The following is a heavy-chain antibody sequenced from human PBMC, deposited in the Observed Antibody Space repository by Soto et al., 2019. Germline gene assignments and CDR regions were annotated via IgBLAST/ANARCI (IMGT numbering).Heavy chain of an antibody. D-gene: IGHD3-9*01. CDR2: ISAYSSNT. CDR3: ARDADILTGYYTSGWFDP. CDR1: GYTFTSYG. V-gene: IGHV1-18*01. J-gene: IGHJ5*02. Sequence: ASVKVSCKASGYTFTSYGINWVRHAPGQGLEWMGWISAYSSNTNYAQKLQGRLTMTTDTSTSTAYMELRSLRSDDTAVYYCARDADILTGYYTSGWFDPWGQGTLVTVSS.